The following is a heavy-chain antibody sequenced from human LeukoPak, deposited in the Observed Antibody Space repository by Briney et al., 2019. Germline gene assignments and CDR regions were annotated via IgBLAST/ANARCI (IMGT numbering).Heavy chain of an antibody. D-gene: IGHD6-19*01. CDR3: ARVRQWLDRDAFDI. CDR2: ISYDGSNK. CDR1: GFTFSSYT. V-gene: IGHV3-30*04. Sequence: GGSLRLSCAASGFTFSSYTMHWVRQAPGKGLEWVAFISYDGSNKYYADSVKGRFTISRDNSKNTLYLQMNSLRAEDTAVYYCARVRQWLDRDAFDIWGQGTMVTVSS. J-gene: IGHJ3*02.